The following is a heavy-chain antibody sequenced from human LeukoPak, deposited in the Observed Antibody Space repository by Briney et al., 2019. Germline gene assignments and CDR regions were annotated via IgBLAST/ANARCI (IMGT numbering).Heavy chain of an antibody. CDR1: GGSFSGYY. CDR2: INHSGST. CDR3: ARALSPRVFDY. Sequence: SETLSLTCAVYGGSFSGYYWSWIRQPPGKGLEWIGEINHSGSTNYNPSLKSRVTISVDTSKNQFSLKLSSVTAADTAVYYCARALSPRVFDYWGQGTRVPVSS. V-gene: IGHV4-34*01. J-gene: IGHJ4*02.